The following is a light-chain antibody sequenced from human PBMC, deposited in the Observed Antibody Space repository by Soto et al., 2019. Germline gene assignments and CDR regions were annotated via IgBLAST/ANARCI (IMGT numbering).Light chain of an antibody. CDR1: SSNIGAGFD. V-gene: IGLV1-40*01. Sequence: QSVLTQPPSVSGAPGQRVTISCTGSSSNIGAGFDVHWYQQLPGTAPKLLLYGNINRPSGVPDRFSGSKSGTSASLAITGLQAEDEADYYCQSFDSSLSGSGVFGGGTKLTVL. J-gene: IGLJ2*01. CDR3: QSFDSSLSGSGV. CDR2: GNI.